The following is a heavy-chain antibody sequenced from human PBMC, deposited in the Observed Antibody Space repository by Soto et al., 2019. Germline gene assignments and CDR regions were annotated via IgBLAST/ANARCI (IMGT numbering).Heavy chain of an antibody. Sequence: ASVKVSCKASGYTFSGYYIHWLRQAPGQGLEWMGWINPNSGGTNYAQKFQGRVTVTRDTPTSTAYMELSRLTSDDTAVYYCARSLTEGYCTITGCYTRPLYGMDVWGQGXTVTVYS. V-gene: IGHV1-2*02. CDR2: INPNSGGT. J-gene: IGHJ6*02. D-gene: IGHD2-2*02. CDR3: ARSLTEGYCTITGCYTRPLYGMDV. CDR1: GYTFSGYY.